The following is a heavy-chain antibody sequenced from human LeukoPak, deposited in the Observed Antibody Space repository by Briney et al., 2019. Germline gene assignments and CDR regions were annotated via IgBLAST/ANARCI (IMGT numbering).Heavy chain of an antibody. J-gene: IGHJ4*02. Sequence: PGGSLRLSCTDSGFTFRTYAMNWVRQAPGKGLEWVSSISSSSRYISYADSVKGRFTISRDNAENSVYLEMNSLRAEDTAVYYCARVSGRLERQSDLDYWGQGTLVIVSS. CDR1: GFTFRTYA. CDR2: ISSSSRYI. CDR3: ARVSGRLERQSDLDY. V-gene: IGHV3-21*01. D-gene: IGHD1-1*01.